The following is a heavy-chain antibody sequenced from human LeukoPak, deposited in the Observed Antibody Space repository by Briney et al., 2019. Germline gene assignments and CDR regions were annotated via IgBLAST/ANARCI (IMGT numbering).Heavy chain of an antibody. D-gene: IGHD3-22*01. Sequence: QSGGSLRLSCAASGFPFSGYAMHWVRQAPGKGLEWVAVMSHDGTNKYYADSVKGRFTISRDNSKNTLYLQMDSLRTEDTAVYYCARHRGPSLHSSGYFDYWGQGTLVTVSS. V-gene: IGHV3-30-3*01. J-gene: IGHJ4*02. CDR2: MSHDGTNK. CDR3: ARHRGPSLHSSGYFDY. CDR1: GFPFSGYA.